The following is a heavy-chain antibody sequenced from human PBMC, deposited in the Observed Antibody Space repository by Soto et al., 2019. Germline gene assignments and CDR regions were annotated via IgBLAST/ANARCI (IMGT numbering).Heavy chain of an antibody. CDR1: GFTFSSYA. CDR3: ARARYSSGLPNWLDP. D-gene: IGHD6-19*01. J-gene: IGHJ5*02. V-gene: IGHV3-30-3*01. Sequence: QVQLVESGGGVVQPGRSLRLSCAASGFTFSSYAMHWVRQAPGKGLEWVAVISYDGSNKYYADSVKGRFTISRDNSKNTLYLQMNSLRAEDTAVYYCARARYSSGLPNWLDPWGQGTLVTVSS. CDR2: ISYDGSNK.